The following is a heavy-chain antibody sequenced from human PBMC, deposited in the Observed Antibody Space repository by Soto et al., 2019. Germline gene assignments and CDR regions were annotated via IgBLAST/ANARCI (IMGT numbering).Heavy chain of an antibody. Sequence: GSAKLCCKAHGDRLTCSALDSPRQAPGQRLEWMGWINAGNGNTKYSQKFQGRVTITRDTSASTAYMELRSLRSDDTAVYYCARDIAAAGYYFDYWGQGTLVTVSS. CDR2: INAGNGNT. V-gene: IGHV1-3*01. J-gene: IGHJ4*02. CDR3: ARDIAAAGYYFDY. CDR1: GDRLTCSA. D-gene: IGHD6-13*01.